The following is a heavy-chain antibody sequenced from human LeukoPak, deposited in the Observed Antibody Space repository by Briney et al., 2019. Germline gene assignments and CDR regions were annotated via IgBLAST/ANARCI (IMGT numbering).Heavy chain of an antibody. CDR1: GFTVSTYY. CDR2: IYSGGST. J-gene: IGHJ4*02. Sequence: GGSLRLSCAASGFTVSTYYMTWVRQAPGKGLECVSVIYSGGSTYYADYVKGRFTVSRDNSKNTLYLQMNSLRGEDTAMYYCARGLGYCTSTTCLLPFDYWGQGTLVTVSS. D-gene: IGHD2-2*01. V-gene: IGHV3-53*01. CDR3: ARGLGYCTSTTCLLPFDY.